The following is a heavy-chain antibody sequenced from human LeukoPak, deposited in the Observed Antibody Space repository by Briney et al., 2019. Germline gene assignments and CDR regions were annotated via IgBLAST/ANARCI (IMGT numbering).Heavy chain of an antibody. CDR2: ISGGGGST. D-gene: IGHD1-26*01. Sequence: YPGGSLRLSCAASGFTFSSYAMSWVRQAPGKGLEWVSAISGGGGSTYYADSVKGRFTISRDNSKNTLYLQMNSLRAEDTAVYYCAKSRYSGSYAAFDIWGQGTMVTVSS. CDR1: GFTFSSYA. CDR3: AKSRYSGSYAAFDI. V-gene: IGHV3-23*01. J-gene: IGHJ3*02.